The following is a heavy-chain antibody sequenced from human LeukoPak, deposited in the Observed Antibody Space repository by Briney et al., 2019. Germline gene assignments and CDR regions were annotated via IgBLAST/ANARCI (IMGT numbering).Heavy chain of an antibody. CDR2: IYSGGST. CDR3: AKDSVVVVPAAPDYYYGVDV. Sequence: PGGSLRLSCAASGFTVSTNYMSWVRQAPGKGLEWVSVIYSGGSTYYADSVKGRFTISRDNSKNTLYLQLNSLRAEDTAVYYCAKDSVVVVPAAPDYYYGVDVWGQGTTVTVSS. D-gene: IGHD2-2*01. J-gene: IGHJ6*02. V-gene: IGHV3-53*01. CDR1: GFTVSTNY.